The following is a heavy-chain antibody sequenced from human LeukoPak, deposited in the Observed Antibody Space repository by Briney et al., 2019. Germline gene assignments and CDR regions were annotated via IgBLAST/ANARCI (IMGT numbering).Heavy chain of an antibody. CDR2: MHPNSGNT. CDR1: GYTFTSYG. D-gene: IGHD6-19*01. Sequence: ASVKVSCKASGYTFTSYGITWLRQATGQGLEWMGWMHPNSGNTGYAQKFQCRVTMTRNTSISTAYMELSSLRSEDTAVYYCARGRQWLPRKYYFDSWGQGTLVTVSS. V-gene: IGHV1-8*02. CDR3: ARGRQWLPRKYYFDS. J-gene: IGHJ4*02.